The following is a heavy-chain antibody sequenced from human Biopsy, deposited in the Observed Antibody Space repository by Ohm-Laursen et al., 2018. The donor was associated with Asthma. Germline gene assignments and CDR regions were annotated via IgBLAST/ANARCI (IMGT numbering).Heavy chain of an antibody. Sequence: SVKVSCKASGDSFSNYAISWVRQAPGQGLEWMGGVIPVLGTPDHAQMFEGRVTITADESTSTAYMELSSLSSEDTAVYYCARGYSGSDRIVYYYSGLEVWGQGTTVTVSS. D-gene: IGHD5-12*01. J-gene: IGHJ6*02. CDR2: VIPVLGTP. CDR1: GDSFSNYA. CDR3: ARGYSGSDRIVYYYSGLEV. V-gene: IGHV1-69*13.